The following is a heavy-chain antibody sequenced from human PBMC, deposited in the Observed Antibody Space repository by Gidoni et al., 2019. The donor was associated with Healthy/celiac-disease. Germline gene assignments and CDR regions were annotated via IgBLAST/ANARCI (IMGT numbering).Heavy chain of an antibody. CDR3: ARDPDTAMVGRAFDY. Sequence: QVQLVESGGGVVQPGRSLRLSCAASGFTFSSYGMHWVRQAPGKGLEWVSVIWYDGSNKYYADSVKGRFTISRDNSKNTLYLQMNSLRAEDTAVYYCARDPDTAMVGRAFDYWGQGTLVTVSS. CDR2: IWYDGSNK. J-gene: IGHJ4*02. V-gene: IGHV3-33*01. D-gene: IGHD5-18*01. CDR1: GFTFSSYG.